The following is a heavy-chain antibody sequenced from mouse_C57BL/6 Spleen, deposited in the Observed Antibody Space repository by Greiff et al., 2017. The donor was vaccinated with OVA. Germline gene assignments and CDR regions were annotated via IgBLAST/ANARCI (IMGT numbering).Heavy chain of an antibody. J-gene: IGHJ4*01. CDR3: AIVREGAMDY. V-gene: IGHV1-4*01. CDR2: INPSSGYT. CDR1: GYTFTSYT. Sequence: QVQLKQSGAELARPGASVKMSCKASGYTFTSYTMHWVKQRPGQGLEWIGYINPSSGYTKYNQKFKDKATLTADKSSSTAYMQLSSLTSEDSAVYYCAIVREGAMDYWGQGTSVTVSS. D-gene: IGHD2-14*01.